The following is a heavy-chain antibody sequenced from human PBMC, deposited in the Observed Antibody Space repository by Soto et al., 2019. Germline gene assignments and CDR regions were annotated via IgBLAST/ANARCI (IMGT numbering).Heavy chain of an antibody. V-gene: IGHV4-59*01. Sequence: SETLSLTCTVSGGSISSYYWSWIRQPPGKGLEWIGYIYYSGSTNYNPSLRSRVTISVDTSKNQFSLKLSSVTAADTAAYYCARGRIALGFYDFWSGLRSFYFDYWGQGTLVTVSS. CDR3: ARGRIALGFYDFWSGLRSFYFDY. J-gene: IGHJ4*02. CDR2: IYYSGST. D-gene: IGHD3-3*01. CDR1: GGSISSYY.